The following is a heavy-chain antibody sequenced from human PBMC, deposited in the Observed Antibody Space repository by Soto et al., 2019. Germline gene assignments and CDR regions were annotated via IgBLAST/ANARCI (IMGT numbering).Heavy chain of an antibody. V-gene: IGHV3-53*02. J-gene: IGHJ6*02. CDR2: FYRGGST. D-gene: IGHD1-7*01. Sequence: EVQLVETGGGLIQPGGSLRLSCEVSGFSVSDSSMSWVRQAPGKGLEWVSVFYRGGSTDYADSVKGRGTVSRDTFKNTLFLQMVSLTVEDTAVYFCERYLGWNYLLNTYYYGMDVWGQGTTVTVS. CDR1: GFSVSDSS. CDR3: ERYLGWNYLLNTYYYGMDV.